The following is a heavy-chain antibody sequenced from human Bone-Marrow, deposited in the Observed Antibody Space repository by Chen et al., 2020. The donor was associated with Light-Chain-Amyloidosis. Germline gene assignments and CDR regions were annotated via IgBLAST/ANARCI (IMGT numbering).Heavy chain of an antibody. CDR2: LSRNGNAI. D-gene: IGHD6-13*01. CDR1: GVTFSSYA. CDR3: ARDSGESAADDF. J-gene: IGHJ4*02. Sequence: EVQLLESGGGLVQPGGSLRLSCAASGVTFSSYAMSWVRQAPGKGLEWLSNLSRNGNAIFYAASVRGRFTISRDNANSSLYLQMRNLRVEDTAVYYCARDSGESAADDFWGQGTLVTVSS. V-gene: IGHV3-48*01.